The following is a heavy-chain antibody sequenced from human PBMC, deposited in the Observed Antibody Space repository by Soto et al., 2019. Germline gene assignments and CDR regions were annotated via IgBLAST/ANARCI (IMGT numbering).Heavy chain of an antibody. CDR1: GFTFSSYA. V-gene: IGHV3-23*01. Sequence: EVQLLESGGGLVQPGGSLRLSCAASGFTFSSYAMSWVRQAPGKGLEWVSAISGSGGSTYYADSVKGRFTISRDNSKNPVYLQMNSLRAEDTAVYYCAKPRTGTPNWFDPWGQGTLVTVSS. J-gene: IGHJ5*02. CDR2: ISGSGGST. D-gene: IGHD1-7*01. CDR3: AKPRTGTPNWFDP.